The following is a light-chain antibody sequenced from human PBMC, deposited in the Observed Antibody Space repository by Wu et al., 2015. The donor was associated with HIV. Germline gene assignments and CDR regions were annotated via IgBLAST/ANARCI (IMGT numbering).Light chain of an antibody. CDR2: DTS. CDR3: QQRGAWPLT. V-gene: IGKV3-11*01. J-gene: IGKJ4*01. Sequence: EVVLTQSPVTLSLSPGERATLSCRASQSVSTYVAWYQQKPGQVPRLLIYDTSKRATGIPARFSGSGSGTDFTLTVSSLQTEDFALYFCQQRGAWPLTFGGGPGWRSN. CDR1: QSVSTY.